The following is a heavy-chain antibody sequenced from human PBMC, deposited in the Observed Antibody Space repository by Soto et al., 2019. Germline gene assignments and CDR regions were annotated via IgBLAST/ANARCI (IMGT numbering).Heavy chain of an antibody. CDR3: ARDYPPPQQQLVHVWFDP. CDR2: INTGNGDT. J-gene: IGHJ5*02. CDR1: GYSFDGYG. V-gene: IGHV1-3*04. Sequence: ASVKVSCKASGYSFDGYGMHWVRQAPGQRPEWMGWINTGNGDTKYPQKFQGRVTLTRDTFAITAYMELNTLKSEDTAVYYCARDYPPPQQQLVHVWFDPWGQGTLVTVSS. D-gene: IGHD6-13*01.